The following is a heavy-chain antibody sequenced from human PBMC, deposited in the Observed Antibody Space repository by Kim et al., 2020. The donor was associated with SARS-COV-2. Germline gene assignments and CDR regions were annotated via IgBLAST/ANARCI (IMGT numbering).Heavy chain of an antibody. J-gene: IGHJ6*02. CDR2: ISYDGSNK. Sequence: GGSLRLSCAASGFTFSSYGMHWVRQAPGKGLEWVAVISYDGSNKYYADSVKGRFTISRDNSKNTLYLQMNSLRAEDTAVYYCARVGSNWNDVHYYYYYGMDVWGQGTTVTVSS. D-gene: IGHD1-20*01. CDR1: GFTFSSYG. CDR3: ARVGSNWNDVHYYYYYGMDV. V-gene: IGHV3-33*05.